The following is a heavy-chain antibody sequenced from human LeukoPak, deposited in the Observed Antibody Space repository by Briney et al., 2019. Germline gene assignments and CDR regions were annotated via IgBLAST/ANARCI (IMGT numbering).Heavy chain of an antibody. Sequence: GASVKVSCKASGYTFTGYYMHWVRQAPGQGLEWMGWINPNSGGTNYAQKFQGRVTMTRDTSISTAYMELSSLRSDDTAVYYCARVYGSGSYYYFDYWGQGTLVTVSS. CDR1: GYTFTGYY. CDR2: INPNSGGT. V-gene: IGHV1-2*02. J-gene: IGHJ4*02. CDR3: ARVYGSGSYYYFDY. D-gene: IGHD3-10*01.